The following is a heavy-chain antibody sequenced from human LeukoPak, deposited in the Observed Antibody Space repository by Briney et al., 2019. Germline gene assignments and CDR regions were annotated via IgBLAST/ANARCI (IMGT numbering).Heavy chain of an antibody. J-gene: IGHJ6*03. D-gene: IGHD6-6*01. Sequence: GGSLRLSCAASGFTFDDYAMRWVRQAPGKGLEWVSLISWDGGSTYYADSVKGRFTISRDNSKNSLYLQMNSLRAEDTALYYCAKDWAARHYYYYYMDVWGKGTTVTVSS. CDR1: GFTFDDYA. V-gene: IGHV3-43D*03. CDR3: AKDWAARHYYYYYMDV. CDR2: ISWDGGST.